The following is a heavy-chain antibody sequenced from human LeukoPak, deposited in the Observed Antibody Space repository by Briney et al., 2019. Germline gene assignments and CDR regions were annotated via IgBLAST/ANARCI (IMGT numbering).Heavy chain of an antibody. CDR1: GGSISSYY. J-gene: IGHJ5*02. CDR2: IYTSGST. Sequence: SETLSLTCTVSGGSISSYYWSWIRQPAGKGLEWIGRIYTSGSTNYNPSLKSRVTMSVDTSKNQFSLKLSSVTGADTAVYYCARDGTYSSSWSYRPLANNWFDPWGQGTLVTVSS. D-gene: IGHD6-13*01. CDR3: ARDGTYSSSWSYRPLANNWFDP. V-gene: IGHV4-4*07.